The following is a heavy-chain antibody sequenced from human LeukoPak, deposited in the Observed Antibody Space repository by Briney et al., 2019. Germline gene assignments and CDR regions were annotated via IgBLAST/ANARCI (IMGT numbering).Heavy chain of an antibody. V-gene: IGHV1-2*02. D-gene: IGHD4-17*01. J-gene: IGHJ6*03. CDR2: INPNSGGT. Sequence: RASVKVSCKASGYTFTGYYMHWVRQAPGQGLEWMGWINPNSGGTNYAQKFQGRVTMTRDTSISTAYMELSRLRSDDTAVYYCARAVRPSYYYYMDVWGKGTTVTVSS. CDR3: ARAVRPSYYYYMDV. CDR1: GYTFTGYY.